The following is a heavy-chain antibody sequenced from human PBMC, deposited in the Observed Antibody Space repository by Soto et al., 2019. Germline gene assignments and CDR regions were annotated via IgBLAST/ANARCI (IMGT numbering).Heavy chain of an antibody. Sequence: QAPGKGLEWVSAISGSGGSTYYADSVTCRFTISRDNSQTTLYLQMNSLEAYDTAVYYCAIEFEKIAVTGASDYWGQGNLVAVFS. CDR2: ISGSGGST. V-gene: IGHV3-23*01. CDR3: AIEFEKIAVTGASDY. J-gene: IGHJ4*02. D-gene: IGHD6-19*01.